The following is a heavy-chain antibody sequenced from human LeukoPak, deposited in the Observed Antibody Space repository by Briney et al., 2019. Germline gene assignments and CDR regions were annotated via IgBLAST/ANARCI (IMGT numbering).Heavy chain of an antibody. CDR3: AREVYVRGGFPTYYSYYYMDV. CDR1: GCTFSSYW. D-gene: IGHD3-10*02. V-gene: IGHV3-7*01. J-gene: IGHJ6*03. Sequence: GGSLRLSCAASGCTFSSYWMNWVWKGPRPGQGWVGNVKQDGSDKYYVAPVTARFTISRDNAKNSLYLKMNTLRAEDTAVYYCAREVYVRGGFPTYYSYYYMDVWGKGTTATVSS. CDR2: VKQDGSDK.